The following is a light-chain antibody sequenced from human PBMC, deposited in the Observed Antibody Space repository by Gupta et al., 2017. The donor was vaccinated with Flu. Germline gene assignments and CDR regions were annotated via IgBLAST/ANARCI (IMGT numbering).Light chain of an antibody. J-gene: IGLJ1*01. CDR1: NF. CDR2: HVS. CDR3: VADTSSTTLV. Sequence: NFVSCHQQPPAKAHKLIIYHVSNRPAGIASSFSASKSANTASLTISGRQPEDVADYYCVADTSSTTLVFGGGTKVTVL. V-gene: IGLV2-14*03.